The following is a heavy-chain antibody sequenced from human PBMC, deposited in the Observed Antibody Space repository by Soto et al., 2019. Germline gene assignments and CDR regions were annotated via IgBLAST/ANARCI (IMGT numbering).Heavy chain of an antibody. Sequence: SETLSLTCAVYGGSFSGYCWSWIRQPPGKGLEWIGEINHSGSTNYNPSLKSRVTISVDTSKNQFSLKLSSVTAADTAVYYCARGREQLVRAGGAAVYYYYGMDVWGQGTTVTVSS. D-gene: IGHD6-13*01. CDR2: INHSGST. CDR3: ARGREQLVRAGGAAVYYYYGMDV. CDR1: GGSFSGYC. J-gene: IGHJ6*02. V-gene: IGHV4-34*01.